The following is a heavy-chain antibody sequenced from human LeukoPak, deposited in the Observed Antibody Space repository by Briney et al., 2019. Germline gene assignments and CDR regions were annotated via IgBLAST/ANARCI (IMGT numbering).Heavy chain of an antibody. CDR1: GGSISSGGYY. D-gene: IGHD5-12*01. CDR2: IYHSGST. CDR3: ARLSGVATITYFDY. Sequence: SGTLSLTCAVSGGSISSGGYYWSWIRQPPGKGLEWIGYIYHSGSTYYNPSLKSRVTISVDRSKNQFSLKLSSVTAADTAVYYCARLSGVATITYFDYWGQGTLVTVSS. J-gene: IGHJ4*02. V-gene: IGHV4-30-2*01.